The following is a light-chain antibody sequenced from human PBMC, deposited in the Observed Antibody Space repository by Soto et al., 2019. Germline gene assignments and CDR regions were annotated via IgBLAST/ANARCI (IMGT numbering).Light chain of an antibody. CDR2: DAA. CDR3: PHYGRSPST. V-gene: IGKV1-5*01. J-gene: IGKJ1*01. Sequence: DIHMTQSPSTLSASVGDRVTITCRASQIASSRLAWYQQKPGKAPKVLIYDAASLNIGVPSRFSGSGSGTDFALTISRLQPNDYAEYYCPHYGRSPSTFGQGTKVDIK. CDR1: QIASSR.